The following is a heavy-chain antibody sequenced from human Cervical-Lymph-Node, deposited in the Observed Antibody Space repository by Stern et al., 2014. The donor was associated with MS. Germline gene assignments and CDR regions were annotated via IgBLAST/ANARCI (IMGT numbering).Heavy chain of an antibody. V-gene: IGHV4-4*02. CDR3: ARGDNSPNYYYGMDV. CDR2: IYHTGIS. J-gene: IGHJ6*02. Sequence: QVQLQESGPGLVKPSGTLSLTCTISGDSITNTNWWTWVRQPPGKGLEWIGEIYHTGISKYNPSLKSRVTISVDKSKNQFSLKMTSLTAADTAVYYCARGDNSPNYYYGMDVWGQGTTVTVSS. CDR1: GDSITNTNW. D-gene: IGHD2/OR15-2a*01.